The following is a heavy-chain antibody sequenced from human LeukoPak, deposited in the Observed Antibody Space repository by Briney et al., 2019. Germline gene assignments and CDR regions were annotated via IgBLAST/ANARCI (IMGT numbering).Heavy chain of an antibody. J-gene: IGHJ5*02. CDR2: IIPIFGTA. V-gene: IGHV1-69*01. CDR1: GGTFSSYA. CDR3: ARDTLELRDGWFDP. Sequence: SVKVSCKASGGTFSSYAISWVRQAPGQGLEWMGGIIPIFGTADYAQKFQGRVTITADESTSTAYMELSSLRSEDTAVYYCARDTLELRDGWFDPWGQGTLVTVSS. D-gene: IGHD1-7*01.